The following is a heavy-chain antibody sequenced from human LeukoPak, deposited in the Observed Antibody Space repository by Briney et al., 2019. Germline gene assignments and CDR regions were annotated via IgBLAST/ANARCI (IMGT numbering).Heavy chain of an antibody. CDR2: ISGSGGST. J-gene: IGHJ4*02. CDR3: AKSAGTSRGY. CDR1: GFTVSNNY. D-gene: IGHD1-1*01. V-gene: IGHV3-23*01. Sequence: PGGSLRLSCAASGFTVSNNYMRWVRQAPGKGLEWVSAISGSGGSTYYADSVKGRFTISRDNSKNTLYLQMNSLRAEDTAVYYCAKSAGTSRGYWGQGTLVTVSS.